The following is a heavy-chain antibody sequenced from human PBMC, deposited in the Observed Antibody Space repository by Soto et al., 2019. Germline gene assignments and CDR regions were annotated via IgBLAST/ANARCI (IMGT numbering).Heavy chain of an antibody. CDR2: IIPIFGTA. CDR1: GGTFSSYA. V-gene: IGHV1-69*13. J-gene: IGHJ5*02. CDR3: ARGGAVTTSRIWFDP. Sequence: ASVKVSCKASGGTFSSYAISWVRRAPGQGLEWMGGIIPIFGTANYAQKFQGRVTITADESTSTAYMELSSLRSEDTAVYYCARGGAVTTSRIWFDPWGQGTLVTVSS. D-gene: IGHD4-17*01.